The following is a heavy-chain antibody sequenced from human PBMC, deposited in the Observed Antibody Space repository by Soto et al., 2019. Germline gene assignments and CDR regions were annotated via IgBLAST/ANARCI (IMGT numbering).Heavy chain of an antibody. J-gene: IGHJ3*02. CDR3: ARESGRISKPNAFAI. CDR2: IYYSGST. V-gene: IGHV4-31*03. Sequence: QVQLQESGPGLVKPSQPLSLTCTVSVGSISSGCYYWSLIRQHPGKGLEWIGYIYYSGSTYYNPSLKSRVTISVDTSKNQFSLKLSSVTAADTAVYYCARESGRISKPNAFAIWGQGTMVTVSS. CDR1: VGSISSGCYY. D-gene: IGHD6-25*01.